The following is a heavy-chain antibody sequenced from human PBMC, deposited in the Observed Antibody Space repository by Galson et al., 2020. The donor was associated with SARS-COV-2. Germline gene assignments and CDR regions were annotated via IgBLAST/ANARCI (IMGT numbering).Heavy chain of an antibody. CDR1: GFTFSSYA. V-gene: IGHV3-64D*06. CDR3: VKDFSEGGSIAAPGRAFDI. CDR2: ISSNGGST. J-gene: IGHJ3*02. D-gene: IGHD6-6*01. Sequence: GESLKFSCSASGFTFSSYAMHWVRQAPGKGLEYVSAISSNGGSTYYADSVKGRFTISRDNSKNTLYLQMSSLRAEDTAVYYCVKDFSEGGSIAAPGRAFDIWGQGTMVTVSS.